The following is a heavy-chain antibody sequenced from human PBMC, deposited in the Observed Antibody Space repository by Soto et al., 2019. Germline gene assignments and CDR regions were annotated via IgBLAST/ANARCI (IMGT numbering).Heavy chain of an antibody. D-gene: IGHD6-19*01. CDR3: ASRKGGYSSGWHTGPDAFDI. J-gene: IGHJ3*02. Sequence: GGSLRLSCAASGFTFSSYWMSWVRQAPGKGLEWVANIKQDGSEKYYVDSVKGRFTISRDNAKNSLYLQMNSLRAEDTAVYYCASRKGGYSSGWHTGPDAFDIWGQGTMVTVSS. CDR1: GFTFSSYW. V-gene: IGHV3-7*05. CDR2: IKQDGSEK.